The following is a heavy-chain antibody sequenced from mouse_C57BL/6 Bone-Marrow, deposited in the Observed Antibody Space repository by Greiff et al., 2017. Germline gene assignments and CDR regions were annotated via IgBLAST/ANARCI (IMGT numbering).Heavy chain of an antibody. CDR2: ISSGGSYT. Sequence: EVKLMESGGDLVKPGGSLKLSCAASGFTFSSYGMSWVRQTPDKRLEWVATISSGGSYTYYPDSVKGRFTISRDNAKNTLYLQMSSRKSEDTAMYYCARLAGYYAMDYWGQGTSVTVSS. CDR3: ARLAGYYAMDY. V-gene: IGHV5-6*01. D-gene: IGHD3-3*01. CDR1: GFTFSSYG. J-gene: IGHJ4*01.